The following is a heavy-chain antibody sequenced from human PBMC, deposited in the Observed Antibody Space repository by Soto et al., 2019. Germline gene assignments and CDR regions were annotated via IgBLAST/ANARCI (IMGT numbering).Heavy chain of an antibody. CDR3: ARAGNSYGDFDY. D-gene: IGHD4-17*01. V-gene: IGHV4-31*03. CDR1: GGSISSGGYY. Sequence: QVQLQESGPGLVKPSQTLSLTCTVSGGSISSGGYYWSWIRQQPGKGLEWIGYIYYSGSTYFNPSLKSRVTISVDTSKNQFSLKLSSVTAADTAVYYWARAGNSYGDFDYWGQGTLVTVSS. CDR2: IYYSGST. J-gene: IGHJ4*02.